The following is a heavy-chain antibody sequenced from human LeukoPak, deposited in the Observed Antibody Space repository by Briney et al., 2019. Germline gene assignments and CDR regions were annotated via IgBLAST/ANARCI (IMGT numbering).Heavy chain of an antibody. V-gene: IGHV4-59*11. CDR3: ARVPTIYGVDMYYFDY. CDR2: IYSSGST. Sequence: SSETLSLTCSVSGDSMRGHYWTWILQPPGKGLEWIGYIYSSGSTNYKLSLKTRVTISEDTSKNQFSLRLASVTTADTAVYYCARVPTIYGVDMYYFDYWGQGTLVTVSS. CDR1: GDSMRGHY. J-gene: IGHJ4*02. D-gene: IGHD3-3*01.